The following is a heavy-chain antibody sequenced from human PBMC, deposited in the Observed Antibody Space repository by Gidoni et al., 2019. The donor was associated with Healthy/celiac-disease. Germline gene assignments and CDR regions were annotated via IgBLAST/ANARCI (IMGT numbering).Heavy chain of an antibody. Sequence: VQLQQWGAGLLQPSATLSLTCAVYGWSFRGYYWSWIRQPPGKGLEGIGDINHSRSTNYNPSLKRRVTISVDTSKNQFSLKLSSVTAADTAVYYCARDLIFTYYDSSGRFDYWGQGTLVTVSS. CDR2: INHSRST. CDR3: ARDLIFTYYDSSGRFDY. V-gene: IGHV4-34*01. CDR1: GWSFRGYY. J-gene: IGHJ4*02. D-gene: IGHD3-22*01.